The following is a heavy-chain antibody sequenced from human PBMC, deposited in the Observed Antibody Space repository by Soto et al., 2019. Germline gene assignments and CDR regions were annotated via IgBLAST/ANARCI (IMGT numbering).Heavy chain of an antibody. CDR2: IIPILGIA. Sequence: QVQLVQSGAEVKKPGSSVKVSCKASGGTFSSYTISWVRQAPGQGLEWMGRIIPILGIANYGQKFQGRVTITADKSTSTAYMELSSLRSEDTAVYYCARPPYCGGDCYSVGAFDIWGQGTMVTVSS. J-gene: IGHJ3*02. CDR3: ARPPYCGGDCYSVGAFDI. D-gene: IGHD2-21*01. CDR1: GGTFSSYT. V-gene: IGHV1-69*02.